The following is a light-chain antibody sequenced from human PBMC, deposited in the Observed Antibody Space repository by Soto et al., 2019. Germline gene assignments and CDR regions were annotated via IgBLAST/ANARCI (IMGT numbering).Light chain of an antibody. CDR3: QAADRSGPHVL. V-gene: IGLV3-25*03. CDR2: KDS. Sequence: SYELTQPPSVSVSPGQTARITCSGDALPNQYAYWYQQKPGQAPVLGIYKDSERHSEIPEQFSGSSSGTTVTVTIIGVQAEDEADYYCQAADRSGPHVLFGGGTNLTVL. J-gene: IGLJ2*01. CDR1: ALPNQY.